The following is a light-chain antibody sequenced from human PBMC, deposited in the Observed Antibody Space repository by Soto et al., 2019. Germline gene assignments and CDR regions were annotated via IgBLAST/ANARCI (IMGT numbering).Light chain of an antibody. CDR2: GAS. V-gene: IGKV3D-15*01. CDR1: QSVSSN. J-gene: IGKJ3*01. Sequence: EIVMTQSPATLSVSPGERATLTCRASQSVSSNLAWYQQKRGQVPRLLIYGASTRATGIPARFSGSGSGTEFTLTISSLQSEDFAVYYCQQYNNWPFTFGPGTKVDIK. CDR3: QQYNNWPFT.